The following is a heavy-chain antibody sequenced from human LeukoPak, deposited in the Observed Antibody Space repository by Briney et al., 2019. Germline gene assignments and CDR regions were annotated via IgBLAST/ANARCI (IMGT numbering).Heavy chain of an antibody. J-gene: IGHJ6*03. CDR2: IIPILGIA. CDR3: ATNYYYYYMDV. CDR1: GGTFSSYA. Sequence: SVTVSCKASGGTFSSYAISWVRQAPGQGLEWMGRIIPILGIANYAQKFQGRVTITADKSTSTAYMELSSLRSEDTAVYYCATNYYYYYMDVWGKGTTVTVSS. V-gene: IGHV1-69*04.